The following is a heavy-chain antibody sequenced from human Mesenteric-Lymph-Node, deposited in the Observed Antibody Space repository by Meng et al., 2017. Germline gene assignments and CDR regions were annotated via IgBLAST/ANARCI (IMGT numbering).Heavy chain of an antibody. D-gene: IGHD4-17*01. CDR1: GGTFSSYV. CDR3: ARAAPTVTIFY. V-gene: IGHV1-69*06. CDR2: IIPIFGTA. J-gene: IGHJ4*02. Sequence: SVKVSCKASGGTFSSYVISWVRQAPGQGLEWMGGIIPIFGTANYAQKFQGRVTITADKSTSTAYMELSSLRSDDTAVYYCARAAPTVTIFYWGQGTLVTVSS.